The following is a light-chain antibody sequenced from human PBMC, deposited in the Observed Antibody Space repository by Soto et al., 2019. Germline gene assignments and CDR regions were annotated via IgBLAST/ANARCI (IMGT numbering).Light chain of an antibody. CDR2: DAS. Sequence: DIVMTQSPDSLAVSLGERATINCKSSQSVLYSSNNKNYLAWYQQKPGKAPKLLIYDASNLQSGVPSRFSGSGSGTEFTLTISSLQPEDFATYYCQQSDSTPLTFGGGTKVDIK. CDR3: QQSDSTPLT. CDR1: QSVLYSSNNKNY. J-gene: IGKJ4*01. V-gene: IGKV4-1*01.